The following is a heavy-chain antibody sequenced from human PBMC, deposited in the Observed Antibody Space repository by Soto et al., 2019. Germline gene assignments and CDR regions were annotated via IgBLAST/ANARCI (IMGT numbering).Heavy chain of an antibody. Sequence: EVQLVDSGGGLVQPGGSLRLSCAASEFTFRSYWMHWVRQSPGKGLVWVSRISGDGSSTNYADSVKGRFTISRDNAKNTVYMQIDSLRAEDTAVYYCARSLPGTYGAFDLWGQGTMVTDSS. D-gene: IGHD1-7*01. CDR3: ARSLPGTYGAFDL. CDR1: EFTFRSYW. V-gene: IGHV3-74*01. J-gene: IGHJ3*01. CDR2: ISGDGSST.